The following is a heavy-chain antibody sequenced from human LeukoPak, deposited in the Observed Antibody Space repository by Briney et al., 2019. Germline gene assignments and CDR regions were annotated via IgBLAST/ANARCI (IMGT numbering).Heavy chain of an antibody. Sequence: GESLKISCKGSGYSFTSYWIGWVRQLAGKGLEWMGIIYPGDSDTRYSPSFEGQVTISADKSINTAYLQWSSLKASDTAMYYCARSPERYYDILTGYYNRGGPIDYWGQGTLVTVSS. CDR3: ARSPERYYDILTGYYNRGGPIDY. CDR2: IYPGDSDT. V-gene: IGHV5-51*01. D-gene: IGHD3-9*01. CDR1: GYSFTSYW. J-gene: IGHJ4*02.